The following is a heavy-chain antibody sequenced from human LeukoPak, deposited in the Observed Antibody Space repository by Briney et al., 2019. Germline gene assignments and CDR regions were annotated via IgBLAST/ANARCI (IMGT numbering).Heavy chain of an antibody. Sequence: GRSLRLSCAASGFTFRTYAMHWVRQAPGKGLEWMAVFTYDGSDKYYADSVKGRFTISRDNSKNTLYLQMNSLRAEDTAVYYCAKDLGDLTQRYYYGMDVWGQGTTVTVSS. V-gene: IGHV3-30*07. D-gene: IGHD2-21*02. CDR2: FTYDGSDK. CDR1: GFTFRTYA. J-gene: IGHJ6*02. CDR3: AKDLGDLTQRYYYGMDV.